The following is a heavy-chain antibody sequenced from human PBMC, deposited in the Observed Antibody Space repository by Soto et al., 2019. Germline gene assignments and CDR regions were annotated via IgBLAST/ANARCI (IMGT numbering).Heavy chain of an antibody. D-gene: IGHD6-19*01. Sequence: ASVKVSCKASGYTFASYGIRWVRQAPGQGLEWMGWISAYNGNTKYAQKLQGRVTMTTDTSTSTAYMEVRSLRSDDTAVYYCARDLAVGLVDYWGQGTLVTVS. J-gene: IGHJ4*02. V-gene: IGHV1-18*01. CDR2: ISAYNGNT. CDR1: GYTFASYG. CDR3: ARDLAVGLVDY.